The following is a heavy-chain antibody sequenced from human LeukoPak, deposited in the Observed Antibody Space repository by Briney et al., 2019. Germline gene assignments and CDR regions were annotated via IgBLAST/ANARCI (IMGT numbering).Heavy chain of an antibody. CDR2: INHSGST. CDR3: ARAGDYYYYMDV. Sequence: PSETLSLTCAVYGGSFSGYYWSWIRQPPGKGLEWIGEINHSGSTNYTPSLKSRVTISVDTSKNQFSLKLSSVTAADTAVYYCARAGDYYYYMDVWGKGTTVTISS. V-gene: IGHV4-34*01. D-gene: IGHD1-26*01. J-gene: IGHJ6*03. CDR1: GGSFSGYY.